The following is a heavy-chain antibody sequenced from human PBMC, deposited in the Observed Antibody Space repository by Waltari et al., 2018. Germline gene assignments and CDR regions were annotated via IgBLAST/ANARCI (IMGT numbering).Heavy chain of an antibody. D-gene: IGHD2-2*01. V-gene: IGHV3-7*01. Sequence: EVQRVESGGGLVQPGGSLRLSCGPSGFTFSRYWMSWVRQTPGKGLQWVANINYDGSQRYYVDSVKGRFTISRDNAKNSVYLQMNSLRVEDTAVYYCAKSRGFEYWGQGALITVSS. CDR1: GFTFSRYW. CDR2: INYDGSQR. J-gene: IGHJ4*02. CDR3: AKSRGFEY.